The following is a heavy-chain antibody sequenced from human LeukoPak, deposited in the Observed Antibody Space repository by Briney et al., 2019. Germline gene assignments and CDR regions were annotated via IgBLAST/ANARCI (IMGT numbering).Heavy chain of an antibody. CDR3: AKDISGGDCPDY. V-gene: IGHV3-30*18. CDR1: AFTFSSYG. J-gene: IGHJ4*02. Sequence: GRSLRLSCAASAFTFSSYGMHWVRQAPGKGLEWVAVISYDGSDKYYAESVKGRFTIFRDNSKNTLYLQMNSLRADDTGVYYCAKDISGGDCPDYWGQGTLVTVSS. D-gene: IGHD2-21*02. CDR2: ISYDGSDK.